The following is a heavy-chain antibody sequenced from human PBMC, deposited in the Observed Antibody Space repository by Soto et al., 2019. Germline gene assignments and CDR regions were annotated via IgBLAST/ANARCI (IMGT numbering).Heavy chain of an antibody. Sequence: GGSLRLSCAASGSTFSSYAMSWVRQAPGKGLEWVSAISGSGGSTYYADSVKGRFTISRDNSKNTLYLQMNSLRAEDTAVYYCAKSVAGTRAPNWFDPWGQGTLVTVSS. J-gene: IGHJ5*02. D-gene: IGHD6-19*01. V-gene: IGHV3-23*01. CDR3: AKSVAGTRAPNWFDP. CDR1: GSTFSSYA. CDR2: ISGSGGST.